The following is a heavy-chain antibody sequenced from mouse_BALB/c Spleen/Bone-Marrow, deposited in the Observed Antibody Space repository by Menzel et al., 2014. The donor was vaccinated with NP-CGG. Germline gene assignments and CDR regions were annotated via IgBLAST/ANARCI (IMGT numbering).Heavy chain of an antibody. J-gene: IGHJ2*02. CDR3: SRENPSGGFFDY. Sequence: LMESGPAVIKPSQSLSLTCTVSGFSIXSSGYCWHWIRQPPGTGLEWMGRICYDGSIYYSPSIKSRSTISRDTSLNKFFIQLSSVTNEDTAMYFCSRENPSGGFFDYWGQGTSLTVSS. V-gene: IGHV12-1-1*01. CDR1: GFSIXSSGYC. CDR2: ICYDGSI. D-gene: IGHD3-1*01.